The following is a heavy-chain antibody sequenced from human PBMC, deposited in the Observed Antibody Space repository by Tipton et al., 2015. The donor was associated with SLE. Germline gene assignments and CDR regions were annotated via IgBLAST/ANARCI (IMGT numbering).Heavy chain of an antibody. Sequence: QVQLVQSGEGVVQPGGSLKLSCATSGFIFSDYNLHWVRQAPGKGLEWLAFIRYGGGEEHYADSVQGRFTISRDNSNNTVFLQMRSLRPEDTAVFYCAKDTGGGNYGLDYWGQGTLVTVSS. J-gene: IGHJ4*02. V-gene: IGHV3-30*02. CDR3: AKDTGGGNYGLDY. D-gene: IGHD1-26*01. CDR2: IRYGGGEE. CDR1: GFIFSDYN.